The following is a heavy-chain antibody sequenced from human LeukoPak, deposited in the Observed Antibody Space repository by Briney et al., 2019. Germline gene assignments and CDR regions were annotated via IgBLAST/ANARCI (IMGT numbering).Heavy chain of an antibody. CDR1: GFSLRTSGVG. D-gene: IGHD3-22*01. J-gene: IGHJ4*02. CDR3: AHTFYDSSVGPFDY. V-gene: IGHV2-5*01. CDR2: IYWNDDK. Sequence: SGPTLVKPTQTLTLSCTCSGFSLRTSGVGGGWIRQPPGKALEWLALIYWNDDKRYSPSLNSRLTLTKDTSKNQVVLTMTNMDPVDTATYYCAHTFYDSSVGPFDYWGQGTLVTVSS.